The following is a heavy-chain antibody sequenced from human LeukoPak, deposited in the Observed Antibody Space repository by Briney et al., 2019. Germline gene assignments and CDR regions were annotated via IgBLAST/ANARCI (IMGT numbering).Heavy chain of an antibody. CDR1: GFHLDDFA. D-gene: IGHD3-3*01. J-gene: IGHJ3*02. CDR3: ARGNLDLRAFDI. CDR2: ISWNSGSI. V-gene: IGHV3-9*01. Sequence: PGRSLKHLCATSGFHLDDFAMYLVPQDPGKGLEGVSAISWNSGSIVYADSVKGRFTISRDNAKNSLYLQMNSLRVEDTALYYCARGNLDLRAFDIWGQGTMVTVSS.